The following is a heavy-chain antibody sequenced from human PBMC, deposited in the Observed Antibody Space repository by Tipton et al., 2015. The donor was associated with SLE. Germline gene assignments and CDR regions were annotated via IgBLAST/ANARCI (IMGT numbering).Heavy chain of an antibody. D-gene: IGHD4-17*01. CDR3: GTVPYILY. V-gene: IGHV4-39*07. J-gene: IGHJ4*02. CDR1: GGSIGGSTYY. Sequence: GLVKPSETLSLTCTVSGGSIGGSTYYWGWIRQPPGKGLEWIGSIYYTGTTYYSPSLKSRVTLSVDTSKNQFSLKLSSVTAADTAVYYCGTVPYILYWGQGTLVTVSS. CDR2: IYYTGTT.